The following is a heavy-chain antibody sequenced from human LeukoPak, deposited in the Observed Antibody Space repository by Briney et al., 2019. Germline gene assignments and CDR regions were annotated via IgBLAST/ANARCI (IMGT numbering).Heavy chain of an antibody. CDR1: GYTFTSYD. CDR2: MNPNSGNT. V-gene: IGHV1-8*01. D-gene: IGHD1-20*01. CDR3: ATYNWNPFDY. Sequence: ASVKVSCKASGYTFTSYDINWVRQATGQGLEWMGWMNPNSGNTGYAQKFQGRVTMTEDTSTDTAYMELSSLRSEDTAVYYCATYNWNPFDYWGQGTLVTVSS. J-gene: IGHJ4*02.